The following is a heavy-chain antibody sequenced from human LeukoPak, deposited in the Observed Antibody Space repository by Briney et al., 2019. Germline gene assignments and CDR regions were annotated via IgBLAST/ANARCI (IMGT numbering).Heavy chain of an antibody. J-gene: IGHJ4*02. Sequence: PGRSLRLSCAASGFTFSSYGMHWVRQAPGKGLEWVAVIWYDGSNKYYADSVKGRFTISRDNSKNTLYLQMNSLRAEDTAVYYCAKEDPQKLDYWGQGTLVTVSS. CDR2: IWYDGSNK. V-gene: IGHV3-33*06. CDR1: GFTFSSYG. CDR3: AKEDPQKLDY.